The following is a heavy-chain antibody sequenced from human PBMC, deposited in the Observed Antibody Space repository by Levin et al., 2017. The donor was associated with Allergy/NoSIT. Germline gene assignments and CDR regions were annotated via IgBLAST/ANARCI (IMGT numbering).Heavy chain of an antibody. D-gene: IGHD1-26*01. J-gene: IGHJ4*02. CDR1: GFTFSSYW. Sequence: GESLKISCAASGFTFSSYWMSWVRQAPGKGLEWVANIKQDGSEKYYVDSVKGRFTISRDNAKNSLYLQMNSLRAEDTAVYYCARGPSGSYPDLYYFDYWGQGTLVTVSS. V-gene: IGHV3-7*01. CDR3: ARGPSGSYPDLYYFDY. CDR2: IKQDGSEK.